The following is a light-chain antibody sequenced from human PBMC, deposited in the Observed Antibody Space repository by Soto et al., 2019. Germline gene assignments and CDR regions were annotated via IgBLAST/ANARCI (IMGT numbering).Light chain of an antibody. J-gene: IGKJ1*01. Sequence: EVVLTQSPATLSLSPGERATLSCRASQSVTRSSLAWYQQKPGQSPRLLFSGASSRATGIPDRFSGGGSGTDFIFNITSLEPEDFAMYYCLHYGTAQWTFGQGTKVDIK. CDR1: QSVTRSS. CDR2: GAS. V-gene: IGKV3-20*01. CDR3: LHYGTAQWT.